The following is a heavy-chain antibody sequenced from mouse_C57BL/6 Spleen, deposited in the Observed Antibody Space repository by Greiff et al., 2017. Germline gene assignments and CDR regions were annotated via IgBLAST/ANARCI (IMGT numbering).Heavy chain of an antibody. D-gene: IGHD2-2*01. J-gene: IGHJ4*01. V-gene: IGHV8-8*01. Sequence: QVTLKESGPGILQPSQTLSLTCSFSGFSLSTFGMGVGWIRQPSGQGLEWLAHIWWDDDKYYNPALKSRLTISKDTSKDQVFLKIANVDTAETATDYCARISYGYEDAMDYWGQGTSVTVSS. CDR3: ARISYGYEDAMDY. CDR1: GFSLSTFGMG. CDR2: IWWDDDK.